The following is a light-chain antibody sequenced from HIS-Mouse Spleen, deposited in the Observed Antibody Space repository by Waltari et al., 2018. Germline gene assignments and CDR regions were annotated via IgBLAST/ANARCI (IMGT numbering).Light chain of an antibody. Sequence: DIVMTHPPDSLAASLGEGATINCKSTQSVLYSSNNKNYLAWYQQKPGQPPKLLIYWASTRESGVPDRFSGSGSGTDFTLTISSLQAEDVAVYYCQQYYSTPYTFGQGTKLEIK. CDR3: QQYYSTPYT. CDR1: QSVLYSSNNKNY. V-gene: IGKV4-1*01. CDR2: WAS. J-gene: IGKJ2*01.